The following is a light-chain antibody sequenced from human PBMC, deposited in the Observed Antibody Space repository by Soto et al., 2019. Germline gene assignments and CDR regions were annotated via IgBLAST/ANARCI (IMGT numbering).Light chain of an antibody. CDR3: QQYGSSMYT. Sequence: EIVLTQSPGTLSLSPGERATLSCRASQSVSSSYLAWYQQKPGQDPRLLIYGASRRTTGIPDRFSGSGSGTDFTLTISRLEPEDFAVYYCQQYGSSMYTFGQVTKLEI. J-gene: IGKJ2*01. V-gene: IGKV3-20*01. CDR2: GAS. CDR1: QSVSSSY.